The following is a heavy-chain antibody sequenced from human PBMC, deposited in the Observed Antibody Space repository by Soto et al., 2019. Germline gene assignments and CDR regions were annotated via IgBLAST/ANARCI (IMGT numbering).Heavy chain of an antibody. CDR1: GGSISAAAYY. J-gene: IGHJ5*02. CDR2: VYYNGDT. CDR3: ARETGYYGGYNWFDP. D-gene: IGHD3-3*01. Sequence: LSLTCTVSGGSISAAAYYWSWIRQLPGKGLEWIGYVYYNGDTYYNPSLERRVTISLDTSKNQFSLELTSVTAADTAVYYCARETGYYGGYNWFDPWGQGTLVTVSS. V-gene: IGHV4-31*03.